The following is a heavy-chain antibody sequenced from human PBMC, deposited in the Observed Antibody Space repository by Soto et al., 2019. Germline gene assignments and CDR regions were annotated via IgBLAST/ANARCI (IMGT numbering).Heavy chain of an antibody. V-gene: IGHV3-7*01. CDR2: INVDGGEI. J-gene: IGHJ4*02. Sequence: GESLRLSCEASGLIFSSYWMTWVRQAPGKGLEWVASINVDGGEIYYVGSVRGRVTVSRDNARNALYLQMNRLRAEDTAVYYCASDVGPNTIDYWGQGTLVTVSS. CDR3: ASDVGPNTIDY. CDR1: GLIFSSYW.